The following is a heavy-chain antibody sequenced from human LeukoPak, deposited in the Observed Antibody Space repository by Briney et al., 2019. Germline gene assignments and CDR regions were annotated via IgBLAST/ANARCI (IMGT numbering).Heavy chain of an antibody. Sequence: GGSLRLSCAASGFTFSSYGMHWVRQAPGKGLEWVAVISYDGSNKYYADSVKDRFTISRDNSKNTLYLQMNSLRAEDTAVYYCAKAGTMLAFDIWGQGTMVTVSS. CDR3: AKAGTMLAFDI. CDR2: ISYDGSNK. V-gene: IGHV3-30*18. CDR1: GFTFSSYG. D-gene: IGHD3-10*02. J-gene: IGHJ3*02.